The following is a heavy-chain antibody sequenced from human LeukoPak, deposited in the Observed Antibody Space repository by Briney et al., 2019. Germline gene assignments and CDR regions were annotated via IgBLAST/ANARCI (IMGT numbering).Heavy chain of an antibody. CDR3: ARPRGSGWRNDKYYFDY. CDR2: INTNTGNP. V-gene: IGHV7-4-1*02. Sequence: ASVKVSCKASGYTFTSYAMNWVRQAPGQGLEWMGWINTNTGNPTYAQGFTGRFVFSLDTSVSTAYLQISSLKAEDIAVYYCARPRGSGWRNDKYYFDYWGQGTLVTVSS. CDR1: GYTFTSYA. J-gene: IGHJ4*02. D-gene: IGHD6-19*01.